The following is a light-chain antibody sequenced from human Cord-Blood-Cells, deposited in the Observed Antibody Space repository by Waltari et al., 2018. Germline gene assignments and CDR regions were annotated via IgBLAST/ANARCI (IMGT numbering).Light chain of an antibody. CDR1: QSISSY. CDR2: AAS. CDR3: QQSYSTPYS. V-gene: IGKV1-39*01. Sequence: DIQMTHSPSSLSASVGDRVTNTCRASQSISSYLNWYQQKPGKAPKLLIYAASSLQSVVPSRFSGSGSGTDFTLTISSLQPEDFATYYCQQSYSTPYSFGQGTKLEIK. J-gene: IGKJ2*03.